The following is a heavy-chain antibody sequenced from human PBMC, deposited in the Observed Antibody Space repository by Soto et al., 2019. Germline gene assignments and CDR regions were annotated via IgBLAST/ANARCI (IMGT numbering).Heavy chain of an antibody. J-gene: IGHJ5*02. D-gene: IGHD6-19*01. CDR2: IIPIFGTA. CDR3: ATPATYSRGWYGWFDP. Sequence: QVQLVQSGAEVKKPGSSVKVSCKASGGTFSSYAISWVRQAPGQGLEWMGGIIPIFGTANYAQKFQGRVTITADESTSTAYMEVSSLRSEDTGVYYCATPATYSRGWYGWFDPWGQGTLVTVSS. CDR1: GGTFSSYA. V-gene: IGHV1-69*01.